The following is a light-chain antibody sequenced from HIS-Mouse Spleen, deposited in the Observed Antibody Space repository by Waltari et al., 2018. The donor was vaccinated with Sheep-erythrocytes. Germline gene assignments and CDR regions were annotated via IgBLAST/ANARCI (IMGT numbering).Light chain of an antibody. CDR1: SSDVGGYNY. J-gene: IGLJ1*01. CDR3: CSYAGSYNHV. CDR2: DVS. V-gene: IGLV2-11*01. Sequence: QSALTQPRSVSGSPGQPVTISCTGTSSDVGGYNYVSWYQQHPGKAPKLMFYDVSKRPSGVPDRFSGSKSGNTASLTISGLQAEDEADYYCCSYAGSYNHVFATGTKVTVL.